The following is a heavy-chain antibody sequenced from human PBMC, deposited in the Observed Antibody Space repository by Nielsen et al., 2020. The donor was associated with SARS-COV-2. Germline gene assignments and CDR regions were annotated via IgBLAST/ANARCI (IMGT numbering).Heavy chain of an antibody. V-gene: IGHV1-3*01. Sequence: WVRQAPGQRLEWMGWINAGNGNTKYSQKFQGRVTITRDTSASTAYMELSSLRSEDTAVYYCARGSSSWYWGPFLDYWGQGTLVTVSS. D-gene: IGHD6-13*01. CDR3: ARGSSSWYWGPFLDY. CDR2: INAGNGNT. J-gene: IGHJ4*02.